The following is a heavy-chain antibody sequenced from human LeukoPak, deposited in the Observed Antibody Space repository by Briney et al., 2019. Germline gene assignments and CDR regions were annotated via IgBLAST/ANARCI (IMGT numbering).Heavy chain of an antibody. D-gene: IGHD4-11*01. V-gene: IGHV1-58*01. CDR3: AAGLRGPTVTGKYYGYGMDV. J-gene: IGHJ6*02. CDR2: IVVGSGNT. CDR1: GFTFTKSA. Sequence: SYKASGFTFTKSALQWVRQARGQRLEWIGWIVVGSGNTDYAQKFQERVTITRDMFTSTAYMELSSLRSEDTAVYYCAAGLRGPTVTGKYYGYGMDVWGPGTAGVVSS.